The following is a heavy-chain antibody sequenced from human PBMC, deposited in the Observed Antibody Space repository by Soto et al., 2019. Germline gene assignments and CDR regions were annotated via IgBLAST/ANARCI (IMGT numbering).Heavy chain of an antibody. D-gene: IGHD3-22*01. J-gene: IGHJ4*02. CDR3: TTTYYYESSGYSHAY. V-gene: IGHV3-73*01. CDR1: GVTCTGSA. CDR2: MRSKANSYAT. Sequence: GAAGVTCTGSAMHRVRQASGKGLEWVGRMRSKANSYATAYAASVKGSFTISRDDSKNTAYLQMNSLKTEDTAVYYCTTTYYYESSGYSHAYWGQGTPVTVSS.